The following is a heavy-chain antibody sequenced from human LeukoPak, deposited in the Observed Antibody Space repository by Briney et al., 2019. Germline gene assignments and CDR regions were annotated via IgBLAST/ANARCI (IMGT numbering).Heavy chain of an antibody. D-gene: IGHD2-2*01. CDR3: ANHFACGSTSCPPFDS. CDR1: GFTFNTYS. CDR2: ISDNSNYI. Sequence: GGSLRLSCAASGFTFNTYSMNWVRQTPGKGLEWVSSISDNSNYIYYSDSVEGRFTISRDNAKNSLYLQMNSLRVEDTAVYYCANHFACGSTSCPPFDSWGQGALVTVSS. J-gene: IGHJ4*02. V-gene: IGHV3-21*01.